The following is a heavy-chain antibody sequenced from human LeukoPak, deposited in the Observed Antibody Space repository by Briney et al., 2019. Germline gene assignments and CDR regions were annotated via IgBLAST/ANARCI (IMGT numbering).Heavy chain of an antibody. CDR1: GFTFNNYA. V-gene: IGHV3-23*01. J-gene: IGHJ5*01. CDR3: AKEPREYCSSTSCPNWFDS. Sequence: PGGSLRLSCAASGFTFNNYAMSWVRQAPGKGLVWVSAISASGGTTYYADSVKGRFTISRDNSENTLFLQMNSLRAEDTAVYYCAKEPREYCSSTSCPNWFDSWGQGTLVTVSS. D-gene: IGHD2-2*01. CDR2: ISASGGTT.